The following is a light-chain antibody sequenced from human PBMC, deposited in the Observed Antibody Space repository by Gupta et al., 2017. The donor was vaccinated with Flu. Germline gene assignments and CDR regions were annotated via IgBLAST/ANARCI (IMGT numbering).Light chain of an antibody. Sequence: SITCSGDKLGDKYVCWYQQKPGQSPILVIYQDNERPSGIPERFSGSNSGNTATLTISGTQAVDEADYYFQVWDRSTLVFGGGTKVTVL. J-gene: IGLJ2*01. CDR2: QDN. CDR1: KLGDKY. V-gene: IGLV3-1*01. CDR3: QVWDRSTLV.